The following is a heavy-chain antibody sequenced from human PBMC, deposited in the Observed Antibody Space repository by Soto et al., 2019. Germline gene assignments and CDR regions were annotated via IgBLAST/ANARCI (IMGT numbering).Heavy chain of an antibody. CDR3: ARGVVPAAIHYYYYYYMDV. J-gene: IGHJ6*03. D-gene: IGHD2-2*02. V-gene: IGHV3-7*01. CDR2: IKQDGSEK. Sequence: GGSLRLSCAASGFTFSSYWMSWVRQAPGKGLEWVANIKQDGSEKYYVDSVKGRFTISRDNAKNSLYLQMNSLRAEDTAVYYCARGVVPAAIHYYYYYYMDVWGKGTTVTVSS. CDR1: GFTFSSYW.